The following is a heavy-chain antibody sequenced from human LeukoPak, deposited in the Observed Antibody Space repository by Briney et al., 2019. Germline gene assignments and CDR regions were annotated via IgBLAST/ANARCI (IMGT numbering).Heavy chain of an antibody. J-gene: IGHJ4*02. Sequence: ASVKVSCKASGGTFSSYAISWVRQAPGQGLEWMGGIIPIFGTANYAQKFQGRVTITADESTSTAYMELSSLRSEDTAVYYCARTVVPFLGITKQSHFDYWGQGTLVTVSS. CDR3: ARTVVPFLGITKQSHFDY. CDR1: GGTFSSYA. D-gene: IGHD3-10*01. CDR2: IIPIFGTA. V-gene: IGHV1-69*13.